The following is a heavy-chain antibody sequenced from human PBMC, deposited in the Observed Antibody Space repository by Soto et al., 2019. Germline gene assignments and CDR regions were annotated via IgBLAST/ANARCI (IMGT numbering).Heavy chain of an antibody. J-gene: IGHJ4*02. D-gene: IGHD1-26*01. CDR1: GDSVFSNTAA. CDR2: TYYRSKWYN. Sequence: PSQTLSLTCAISGDSVFSNTAAWNWIRQSPSRGLEWLGRTYYRSKWYNDYAVTVRSRIAIKPDTSKNQFSLHLNSVTPDDTALYYCVRGVGFDFDHWGQGTQVTVSS. CDR3: VRGVGFDFDH. V-gene: IGHV6-1*01.